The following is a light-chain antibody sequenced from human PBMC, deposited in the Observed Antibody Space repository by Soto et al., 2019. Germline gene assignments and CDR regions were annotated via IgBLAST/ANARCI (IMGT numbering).Light chain of an antibody. V-gene: IGKV3-11*01. J-gene: IGKJ5*01. Sequence: EIVMTQSPATLSVSPGERATLSCRASQSVSSNLAGCQQKPGQAPRPITYGVSSRATGIPDRFSGSGSGTDFTLTISSLEPEDSAVYYCQQRHMWPITFGQGTRLEIK. CDR1: QSVSSN. CDR3: QQRHMWPIT. CDR2: GVS.